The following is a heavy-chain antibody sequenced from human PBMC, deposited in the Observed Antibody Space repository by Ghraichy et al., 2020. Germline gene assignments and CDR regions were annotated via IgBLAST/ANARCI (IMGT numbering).Heavy chain of an antibody. J-gene: IGHJ5*02. CDR2: VFYSGNT. Sequence: SETLSLTCTVSGGSISSSSYYWGWIRQPPGKGLEWIGSVFYSGNTHYNPSLESRVTISVDTSKNQFFLKLRSVTAVDTAVYYCAGPGGGSTWYNWFDPWGQGTLVTVSS. CDR3: AGPGGGSTWYNWFDP. V-gene: IGHV4-39*01. D-gene: IGHD6-13*01. CDR1: GGSISSSSYY.